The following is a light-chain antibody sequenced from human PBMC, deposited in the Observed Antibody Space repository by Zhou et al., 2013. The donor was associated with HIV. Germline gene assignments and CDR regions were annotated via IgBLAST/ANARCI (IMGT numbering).Light chain of an antibody. J-gene: IGKJ4*01. V-gene: IGKV3-11*01. CDR3: QQYVTSPLT. CDR1: QSISSY. CDR2: DTS. Sequence: EIVLTQSPATLSLSPGERATLSCRASQSISSYLAWYQQKPGQAPRLLIYDTSNRATGIPARFSGSGAGTDFTLTISRLEPEDFAVYYCQQYVTSPLTFGGGTKGDIK.